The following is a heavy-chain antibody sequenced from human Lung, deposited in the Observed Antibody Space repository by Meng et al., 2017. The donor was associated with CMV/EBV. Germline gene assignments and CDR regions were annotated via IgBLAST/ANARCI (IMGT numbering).Heavy chain of an antibody. CDR2: IEQNDSED. V-gene: IGHV3-7*01. CDR3: ARRGGGGFHNGAFDI. Sequence: GEXXKISCVASGFSVGSFWMSWVRQAPGKGLEWVANIEQNDSEDYNVEYVRGRFTVSRDTAKNSVYLQMNSLRADDTGVYYCARRGGGGFHNGAFDIWGRGXMVTGSS. CDR1: GFSVGSFW. J-gene: IGHJ3*02. D-gene: IGHD5-24*01.